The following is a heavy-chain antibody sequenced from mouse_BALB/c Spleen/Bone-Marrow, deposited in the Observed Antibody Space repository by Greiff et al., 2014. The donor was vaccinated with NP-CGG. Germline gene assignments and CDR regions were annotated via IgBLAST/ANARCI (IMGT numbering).Heavy chain of an antibody. CDR1: GYTFTNYW. Sequence: QVQLQQSGADLAKPGASMKMSCKASGYTFTNYWMHWVKQRPGQGLEWIGNINPSTGYTEYNQKFRDKATLTADKSSSIAYMQLSSLTSEDSAVYYCTRDNYEAMDYWGQGTSVTVSS. D-gene: IGHD1-3*01. V-gene: IGHV1-7*01. CDR2: INPSTGYT. J-gene: IGHJ4*01. CDR3: TRDNYEAMDY.